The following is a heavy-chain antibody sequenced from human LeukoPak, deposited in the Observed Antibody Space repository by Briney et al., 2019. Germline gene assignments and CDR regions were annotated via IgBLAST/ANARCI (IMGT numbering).Heavy chain of an antibody. CDR1: GFTFTNYA. CDR2: FSTRGSYP. J-gene: IGHJ4*02. CDR3: ANWKSGSATYFDD. V-gene: IGHV3-23*01. Sequence: GSLRLSCEASGFTFTNYAMSWVRQAPGKGVEWVSAFSTRGSYPYYAHPVKGRFPVSRDNFTNTLYLQMNRLRAEDTAIYYCANWKSGSATYFDDWGQGTLVTVSS. D-gene: IGHD3-10*01.